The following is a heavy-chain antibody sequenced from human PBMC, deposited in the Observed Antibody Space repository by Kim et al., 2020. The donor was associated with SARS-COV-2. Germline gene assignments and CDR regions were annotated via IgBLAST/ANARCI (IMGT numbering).Heavy chain of an antibody. CDR2: GGT. J-gene: IGHJ5*02. Sequence: GGTNYHPTPKSRVTMSVDTSKNQFSLKLSAGAAADTALYYCARTHNWFDPWGQGTLVTVSS. V-gene: IGHV4-4*07. CDR3: ARTHNWFDP.